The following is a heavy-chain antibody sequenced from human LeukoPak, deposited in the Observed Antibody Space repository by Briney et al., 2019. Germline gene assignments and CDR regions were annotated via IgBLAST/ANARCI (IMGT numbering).Heavy chain of an antibody. CDR1: GFTFSSYA. CDR3: ARDHCRYCSGGSFDY. J-gene: IGHJ4*01. Sequence: GGSLRLSCAASGFTFSSYAMHWVRQAPGKGLEWVAVISYDGSNKYYADSVKGRFTISRDNSKNTLYLQMNSLRAEDTAVYYCARDHCRYCSGGSFDYWGQEPWSPSPQ. CDR2: ISYDGSNK. V-gene: IGHV3-30-3*01. D-gene: IGHD2-15*01.